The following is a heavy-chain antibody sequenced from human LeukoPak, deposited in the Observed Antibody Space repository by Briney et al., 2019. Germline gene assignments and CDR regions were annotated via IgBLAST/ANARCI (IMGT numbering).Heavy chain of an antibody. Sequence: PSETLSLTCAVYGGSFSGYYWSWIRQPPGKGLDGIGEINHSGSTNYNPSLKSRVTISVDTSKNQFSLKLSSVTAADTAVYYCARGDVRYSYGYRYYGMDVWGQGTTVTVSS. CDR2: INHSGST. V-gene: IGHV4-34*01. J-gene: IGHJ6*02. CDR3: ARGDVRYSYGYRYYGMDV. CDR1: GGSFSGYY. D-gene: IGHD5-18*01.